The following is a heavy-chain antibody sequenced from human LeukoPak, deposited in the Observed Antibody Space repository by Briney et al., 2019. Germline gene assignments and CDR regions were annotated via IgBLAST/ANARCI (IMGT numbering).Heavy chain of an antibody. CDR2: IYYSGST. V-gene: IGHV4-59*01. CDR3: ARVYYSSSYDYWYFDL. CDR1: GGSISNYY. Sequence: PSETLSLTCAVSGGSISNYYWSWIRQPPGKGLEWIGYIYYSGSTNYNPSLKSRVTMSVDTSKNQFSLKLSSVTAADTAVYYCARVYYSSSYDYWYFDLWGRGTLVTVSS. D-gene: IGHD6-13*01. J-gene: IGHJ2*01.